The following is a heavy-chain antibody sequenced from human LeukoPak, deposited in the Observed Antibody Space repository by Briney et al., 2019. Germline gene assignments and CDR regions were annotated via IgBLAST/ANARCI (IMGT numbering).Heavy chain of an antibody. V-gene: IGHV1-69*04. D-gene: IGHD3-3*01. J-gene: IGHJ4*02. CDR2: IIPILGIA. CDR1: GGTFSSYA. Sequence: ASVKVSCKASGGTFSSYAISWVRQAPGQGLEWMGRIIPILGIANYAQKFQGRVTITADKSTSTAYMELSSLRSEDTAVYYCARARLRFSHYFDYWGQGTLVTVSS. CDR3: ARARLRFSHYFDY.